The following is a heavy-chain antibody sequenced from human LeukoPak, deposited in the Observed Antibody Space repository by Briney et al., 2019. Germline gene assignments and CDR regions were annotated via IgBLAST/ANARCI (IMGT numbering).Heavy chain of an antibody. J-gene: IGHJ4*02. V-gene: IGHV1-58*02. CDR3: AADYYYDSSGYSNY. CDR2: IVVGSGNT. Sequence: SVKVSCKASGFTFTSSAMQWVRQARGQRLEWIGWIVVGSGNTNYAQKFQERVTITRDMSTSTAYMELSSLRSEDTAVYYCAADYYYDSSGYSNYWGQGPLVTVSS. CDR1: GFTFTSSA. D-gene: IGHD3-22*01.